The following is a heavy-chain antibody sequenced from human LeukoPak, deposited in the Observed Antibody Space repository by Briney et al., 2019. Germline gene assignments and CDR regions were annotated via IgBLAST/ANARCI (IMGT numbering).Heavy chain of an antibody. CDR2: ISYDGSEK. CDR3: AKRGGGPKNGWYPLEK. V-gene: IGHV3-30*18. J-gene: IGHJ4*02. D-gene: IGHD6-19*01. CDR1: GFSFSDYG. Sequence: GGSLRLSCAASGFSFSDYGMHWVRQAPGKGLEWVAVISYDGSEKYYADSVKGRFSISRDNSMNTLYLQMNSLGTEDAAVYFCAKRGGGPKNGWYPLEKWGQGTLVTVSS.